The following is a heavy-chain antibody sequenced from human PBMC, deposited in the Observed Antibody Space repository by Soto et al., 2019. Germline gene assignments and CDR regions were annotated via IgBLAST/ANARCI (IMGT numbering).Heavy chain of an antibody. Sequence: SETLSLTCTVSGGSISRHYWSWVRQPPGKGLEWIGCIHYSGGTNYNPSLKSRVTISIDTSKNQFSLKLSSVTAADTAVYYCARVSLAGGYDLYYFEYWGQGTLVTVSS. D-gene: IGHD5-12*01. CDR3: ARVSLAGGYDLYYFEY. CDR1: GGSISRHY. CDR2: IHYSGGT. V-gene: IGHV4-59*08. J-gene: IGHJ4*02.